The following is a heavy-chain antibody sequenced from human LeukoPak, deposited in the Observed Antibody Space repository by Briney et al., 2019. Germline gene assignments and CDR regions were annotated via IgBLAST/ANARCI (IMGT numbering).Heavy chain of an antibody. V-gene: IGHV3-11*01. CDR3: ARGSGGASSY. CDR2: VSSSGTTI. J-gene: IGHJ4*02. D-gene: IGHD1-26*01. CDR1: GFTFSDDY. Sequence: PGGSLRLSCAASGFTFSDDYMSWIRQAPGKGLEWLSYVSSSGTTISYADSVKGRFTISRDNAKNSLYLQMNSLRAEDTAVYYCARGSGGASSYWGQGTLVTVSS.